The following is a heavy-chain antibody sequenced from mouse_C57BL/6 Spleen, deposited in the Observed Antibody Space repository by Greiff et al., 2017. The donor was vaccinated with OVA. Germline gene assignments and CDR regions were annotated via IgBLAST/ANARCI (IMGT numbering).Heavy chain of an antibody. J-gene: IGHJ2*01. CDR2: FYPGSGSI. CDR3: ARHEEVNWTFDY. V-gene: IGHV1-62-2*01. Sequence: QVQLKESGAELVKPGASVKLSCKASGYTFTEYTIHWVKQRSGQGLEWIGWFYPGSGSIKYNEKFKDKATLTADKSYSTVYMELSRLTSEDSAVYFCARHEEVNWTFDYWGQGTTLTVSS. D-gene: IGHD4-1*01. CDR1: GYTFTEYT.